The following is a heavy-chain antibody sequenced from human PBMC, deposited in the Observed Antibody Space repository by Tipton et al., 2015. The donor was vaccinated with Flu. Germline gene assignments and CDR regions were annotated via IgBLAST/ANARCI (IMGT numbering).Heavy chain of an antibody. CDR1: GGSISSYY. V-gene: IGHV4-4*07. CDR3: ARPSPPGYSSGWSGFYMDV. Sequence: TLSLTCTVSGGSISSYYWSWIRQPAGKGLEWIGRIYTSGSTNYNPSLKSRVTMSVDTSKNQFSLKLSSVTAADTAVYYCARPSPPGYSSGWSGFYMDVWGRGTTVTVSS. D-gene: IGHD6-19*01. J-gene: IGHJ6*03. CDR2: IYTSGST.